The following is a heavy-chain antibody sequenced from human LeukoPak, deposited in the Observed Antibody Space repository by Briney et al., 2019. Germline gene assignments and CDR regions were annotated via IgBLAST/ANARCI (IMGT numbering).Heavy chain of an antibody. D-gene: IGHD3-9*01. CDR1: GFTFSSYA. V-gene: IGHV3-23*01. CDR3: AKEGLVDILTGCSPYYFDY. J-gene: IGHJ4*02. CDR2: ISGSGGST. Sequence: GGSLRLSCAASGFTFSSYAMSWVRQAPGKGLEWVSAISGSGGSTYYADSVKGRFTISRDNSKNTLYLQMNSLRAEDTAVYYCAKEGLVDILTGCSPYYFDYWGQGTLVTVSS.